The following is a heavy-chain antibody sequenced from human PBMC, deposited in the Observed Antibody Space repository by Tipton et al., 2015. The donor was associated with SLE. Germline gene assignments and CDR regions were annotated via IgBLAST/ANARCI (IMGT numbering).Heavy chain of an antibody. Sequence: LRLSCTVSGASISSGSYHWAWIRQPAGKGLEWIGRIYSSGSTNENLSLKSRVSISKDTSKNQFSLKLSSVTAADTAVYYCASGSRFLEWLSGYWGQGTLVTVSS. CDR1: GASISSGSYH. CDR3: ASGSRFLEWLSGY. V-gene: IGHV4-61*02. CDR2: IYSSGST. D-gene: IGHD3-3*01. J-gene: IGHJ4*02.